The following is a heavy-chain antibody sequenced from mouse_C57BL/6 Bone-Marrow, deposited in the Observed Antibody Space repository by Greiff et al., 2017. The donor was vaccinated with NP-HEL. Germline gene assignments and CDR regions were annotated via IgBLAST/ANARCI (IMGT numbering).Heavy chain of an antibody. CDR2: ISDGGSYT. Sequence: EVKLMESGGGLVKPGGSLKLSCAASGFTFSSYAMSWVRQTPEKRLEWVATISDGGSYTYYPDNVKGRFTISRDNAKNNLYLQMSHLKSEDTAMYYCAREPAGPFDYWGQGTTLTVSS. J-gene: IGHJ2*01. V-gene: IGHV5-4*01. CDR3: AREPAGPFDY. CDR1: GFTFSSYA.